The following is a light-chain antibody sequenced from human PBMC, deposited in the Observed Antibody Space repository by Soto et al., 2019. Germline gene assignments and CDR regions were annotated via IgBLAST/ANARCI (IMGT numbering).Light chain of an antibody. V-gene: IGLV2-8*01. J-gene: IGLJ2*01. CDR2: EVS. Sequence: QSALTQPPSASGSPGQSVTISCTGTSSDVGGYNYVSWYQQHPGKAPKLMMSEVSKRPSGVPDRFSGSKSGNTASLTVSGLQAADEADYYCSSFAGNNNLVFGGGTKLTVL. CDR1: SSDVGGYNY. CDR3: SSFAGNNNLV.